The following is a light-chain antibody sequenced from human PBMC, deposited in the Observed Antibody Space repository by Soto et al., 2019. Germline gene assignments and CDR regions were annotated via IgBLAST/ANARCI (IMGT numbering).Light chain of an antibody. Sequence: QSVLTQPPSVSGAPGQRVTISCTGSSSNIGAGYDVHWYHHLPGIAPKLLIYGNTNRPSGVPDRFSASKSGTSASLAITGLQAEDEADYYCLSYDSSLSFVVFGGGTKLTVL. CDR1: SSNIGAGYD. J-gene: IGLJ2*01. V-gene: IGLV1-40*01. CDR3: LSYDSSLSFVV. CDR2: GNT.